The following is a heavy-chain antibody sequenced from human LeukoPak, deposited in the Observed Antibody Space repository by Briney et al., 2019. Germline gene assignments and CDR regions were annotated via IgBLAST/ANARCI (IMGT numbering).Heavy chain of an antibody. CDR2: FHSGGST. Sequence: GGSLRLSCAASGFTVSDECMTWVRQAPGKGLEWVSVFHSGGSTYYADSVKGRFTISRDSSKDTLSLQMNSLRAEDSAVYYCARDRYSHGFALDCWGQGTLVTVSS. J-gene: IGHJ4*02. V-gene: IGHV3-66*02. CDR3: ARDRYSHGFALDC. CDR1: GFTVSDEC. D-gene: IGHD5-18*01.